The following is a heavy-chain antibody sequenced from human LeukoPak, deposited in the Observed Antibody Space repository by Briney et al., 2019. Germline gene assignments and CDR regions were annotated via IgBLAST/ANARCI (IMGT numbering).Heavy chain of an antibody. V-gene: IGHV3-74*01. D-gene: IGHD3-10*01. CDR3: ARANYYGSGRAAFDI. Sequence: GGSLRLSCAASGFTFSSYWMHWVRQAPGKGLVWVSRINSDGSSTSYADSVKGRFTISRDNAKNTLYLQMNSLRAEDTAVYYCARANYYGSGRAAFDIWGQGKMVTVSS. J-gene: IGHJ3*02. CDR2: INSDGSST. CDR1: GFTFSSYW.